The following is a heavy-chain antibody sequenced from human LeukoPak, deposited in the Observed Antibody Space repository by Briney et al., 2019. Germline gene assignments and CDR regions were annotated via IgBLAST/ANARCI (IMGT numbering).Heavy chain of an antibody. V-gene: IGHV1-69*13. Sequence: ASVKASCKASGGTFSSYAISWVRQAPGQGLEWMGGIISIFGTANYAQKFQGRVTITADESTSTAYMELSSLRSEDTAVYYCARVSCSGGSCYRDYFDHWGQGTLVTVSS. CDR1: GGTFSSYA. D-gene: IGHD2-15*01. CDR2: IISIFGTA. CDR3: ARVSCSGGSCYRDYFDH. J-gene: IGHJ4*02.